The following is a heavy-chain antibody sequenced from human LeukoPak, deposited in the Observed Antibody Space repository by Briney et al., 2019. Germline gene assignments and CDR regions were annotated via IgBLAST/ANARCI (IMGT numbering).Heavy chain of an antibody. Sequence: PGGSLRLSCAASGFTFSSYEMNWVRQAPGKGLEWVSYISSSGNTIYYADSVKGRFTISRDNAKNSLYLHMNSLRAEDTAVYYCAREGCSGGSCYSPIYYFDYWGQGTLVTVSS. CDR2: ISSSGNTI. CDR1: GFTFSSYE. CDR3: AREGCSGGSCYSPIYYFDY. J-gene: IGHJ4*02. D-gene: IGHD2-15*01. V-gene: IGHV3-48*03.